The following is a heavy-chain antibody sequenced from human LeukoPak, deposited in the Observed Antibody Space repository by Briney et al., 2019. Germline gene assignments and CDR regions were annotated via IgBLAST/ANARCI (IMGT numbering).Heavy chain of an antibody. D-gene: IGHD1-1*01. CDR1: GFPFSSYA. V-gene: IGHV3-23*01. CDR2: ISGSGGST. J-gene: IGHJ4*02. Sequence: PGGSLRLSCAASGFPFSSYAMSWVRQAPGKGLEWVSAISGSGGSTYYADSVKGRFTISRDNSKNTLYLQMNSLRAEDTAVYYCAKHGYNWNDGFDYWGRGTLVTVSS. CDR3: AKHGYNWNDGFDY.